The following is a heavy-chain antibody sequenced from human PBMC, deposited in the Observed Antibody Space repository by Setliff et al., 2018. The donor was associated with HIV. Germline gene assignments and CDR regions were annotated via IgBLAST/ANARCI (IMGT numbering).Heavy chain of an antibody. Sequence: PSETLSLTCAVSGYSISSGYYWGWIRQPPGKGLEWIGSIYHSGSTYYNPSLKSRVTISVDTSKNQFSLKLSSVTAADTAVYYCARAYSGSFDYWGQGTLVTVSS. CDR2: IYHSGST. CDR1: GYSISSGYY. J-gene: IGHJ4*02. V-gene: IGHV4-38-2*01. CDR3: ARAYSGSFDY. D-gene: IGHD1-26*01.